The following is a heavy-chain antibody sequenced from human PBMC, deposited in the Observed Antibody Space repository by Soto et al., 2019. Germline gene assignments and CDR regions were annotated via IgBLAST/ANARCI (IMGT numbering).Heavy chain of an antibody. J-gene: IGHJ6*03. CDR2: IYYSGST. CDR3: ERLAGSMMTSYMDV. V-gene: IGHV4-59*08. D-gene: IGHD1-26*01. CDR1: GGSISSYY. Sequence: SETLSLTCTVSGGSISSYYWSWIRQPPGKGLEWIGYIYYSGSTNYNPSLKSRVTISVDTSKNQFSLKLSSVTAADTAVYYCERLAGSMMTSYMDVWGKGTTVTV.